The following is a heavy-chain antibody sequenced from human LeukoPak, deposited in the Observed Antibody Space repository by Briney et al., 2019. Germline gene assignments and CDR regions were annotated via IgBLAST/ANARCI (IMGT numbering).Heavy chain of an antibody. D-gene: IGHD3-10*01. CDR2: IWDDGSNK. Sequence: PGGSLRLSCAASGFTFSNYGMHWVRQTPDKGLEWVAVIWDDGSNKYYADSVKGRFTISRDNSKNTLCLETNSLRAEDTAVYYCAKGRLSGSFHFDYWGQGTLVTVSS. V-gene: IGHV3-30*02. CDR3: AKGRLSGSFHFDY. CDR1: GFTFSNYG. J-gene: IGHJ4*02.